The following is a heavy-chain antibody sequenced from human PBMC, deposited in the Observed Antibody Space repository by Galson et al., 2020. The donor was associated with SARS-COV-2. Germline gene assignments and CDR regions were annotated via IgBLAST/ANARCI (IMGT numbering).Heavy chain of an antibody. V-gene: IGHV3-30-3*01. CDR3: ASLISSGWDY. J-gene: IGHJ4*02. D-gene: IGHD6-19*01. CDR1: GFTFSSYA. Sequence: TGGSLRLSCAASGFTFSSYAMHWVRQAPGKGLEWVAVISYDGSNKYYADSVKGRFTISRDNSKNTLYLQMNSLRAEDTAVYYCASLISSGWDYWGQGTLVTVSS. CDR2: ISYDGSNK.